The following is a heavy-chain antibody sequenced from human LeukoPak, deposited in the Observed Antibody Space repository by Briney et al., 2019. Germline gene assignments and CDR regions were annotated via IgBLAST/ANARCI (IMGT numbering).Heavy chain of an antibody. CDR1: GFTFSDYY. V-gene: IGHV3-11*04. J-gene: IGHJ4*02. CDR3: ARAVYDFWSGYSLPLGY. CDR2: ISSSGSTI. Sequence: GGSLRLSCAASGFTFSDYYMSWIRQAPGKGLEWVSYISSSGSTIYYADSVKGRFTISRDNAKNSLYLQMNSLRAEDTAVYYCARAVYDFWSGYSLPLGYWGQGTLVTVSS. D-gene: IGHD3-3*01.